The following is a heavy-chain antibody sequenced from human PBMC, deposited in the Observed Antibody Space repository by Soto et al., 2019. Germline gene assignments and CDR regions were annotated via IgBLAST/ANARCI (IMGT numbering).Heavy chain of an antibody. CDR1: GFTFSSYA. Sequence: EVQLLESGGGLVQPGGSLRLSCAASGFTFSSYAMSWVRQAPGKGLEWVSAISGSGGSTYYADSVKGRFTISRDNSKNTLYLQMNSLRAEDTAVYYCAKDLLISSSSAYDAFDIWGQGTMVTVSS. D-gene: IGHD6-6*01. J-gene: IGHJ3*02. CDR3: AKDLLISSSSAYDAFDI. CDR2: ISGSGGST. V-gene: IGHV3-23*01.